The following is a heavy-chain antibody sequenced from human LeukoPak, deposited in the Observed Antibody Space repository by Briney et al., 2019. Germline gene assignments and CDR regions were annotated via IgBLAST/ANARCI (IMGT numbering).Heavy chain of an antibody. CDR2: INPNSGGT. D-gene: IGHD2-2*02. Sequence: ASVKVSCKASGYTFTGYYMHWVRQAPGQGLEWMGWINPNSGGTNYAQKFQGRVTMTRDTSISTAYMELSRLRSDDTAVYYCARDYCSSPSCYTAAGQQLGVYWGQGTLVTVSS. CDR3: ARDYCSSPSCYTAAGQQLGVY. J-gene: IGHJ4*02. CDR1: GYTFTGYY. V-gene: IGHV1-2*02.